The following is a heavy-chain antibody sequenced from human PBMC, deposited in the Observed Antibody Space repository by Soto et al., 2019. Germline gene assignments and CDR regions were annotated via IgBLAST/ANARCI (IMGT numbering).Heavy chain of an antibody. CDR2: LYSSGST. V-gene: IGHV4-59*01. J-gene: IGHJ4*02. CDR1: GASLSRYY. Sequence: SETLSLTCTVSGASLSRYYVAWIRQSPGKGLEWIGFLYSSGSTNYNSSLKSRVTISVDTSKTQFSLRLSSVTAADTAVYYCARRVSAYYDFWGQGTRVTVSS. D-gene: IGHD2-8*01. CDR3: ARRVSAYYDF.